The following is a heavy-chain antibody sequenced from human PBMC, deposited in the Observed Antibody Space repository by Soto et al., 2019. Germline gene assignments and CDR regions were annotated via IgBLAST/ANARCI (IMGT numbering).Heavy chain of an antibody. CDR1: GFTFSRHA. J-gene: IGHJ5*02. Sequence: EVQLLESGGGLVQPGGSLRLSCAASGFTFSRHAMSWVRQAPGKGLEWVSVISGGGGSTNYADSVRGRFTISRDNSEDTLSLQMNSLRADDSAVYYCAKDRASFQYASVTYESWGQGPLVTVSS. CDR2: ISGGGGST. CDR3: AKDRASFQYASVTYES. D-gene: IGHD2-2*01. V-gene: IGHV3-23*01.